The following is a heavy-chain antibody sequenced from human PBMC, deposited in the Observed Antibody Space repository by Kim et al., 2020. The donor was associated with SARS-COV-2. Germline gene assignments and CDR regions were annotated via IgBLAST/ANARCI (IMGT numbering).Heavy chain of an antibody. D-gene: IGHD5-18*01. CDR1: GGSISHYY. V-gene: IGHV4-59*08. CDR2: ISYSGTP. CDR3: ARGWGIRLPPAY. Sequence: SETLSLTCTVSGGSISHYYWSWIRQPPGMGLEWIGYISYSGTPNYNPSLKSRVTISLDTSKNQISLKLSSVTLADTAVYYCARGWGIRLPPAYWCERTLVTVSS. J-gene: IGHJ4*02.